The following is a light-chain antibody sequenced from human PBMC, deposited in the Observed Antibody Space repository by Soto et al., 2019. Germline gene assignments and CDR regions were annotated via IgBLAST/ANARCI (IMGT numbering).Light chain of an antibody. CDR2: DAS. CDR3: QQRSNWPSIT. V-gene: IGKV3-11*01. CDR1: QSVSSY. J-gene: IGKJ5*01. Sequence: EIVLTQSPATLSLFPGERATLSCRASQSVSSYLAWYQQKPGQAPRLLIYDASSRATGIPARFSGSGSGTDFTLTISSLEPEDFAVYYCQQRSNWPSITFGQGTRLENK.